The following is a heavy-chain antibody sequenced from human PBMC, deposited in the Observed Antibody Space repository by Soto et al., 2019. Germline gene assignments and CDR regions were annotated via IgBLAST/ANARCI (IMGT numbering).Heavy chain of an antibody. CDR2: IWYDGSNK. V-gene: IGHV3-33*01. CDR1: GFTFTSYG. J-gene: IGHJ4*02. D-gene: IGHD3-3*01. Sequence: QVQLVESGGGVVQPGRSLTLSCVASGFTFTSYGIHWVRQAPGKGLEWVAVIWYDGSNKYYGDSVKGRFSISRDNSKNTVFLQMNSLRAEGTAVYYCARDRRFLEWLDYWGQGTLVSVSS. CDR3: ARDRRFLEWLDY.